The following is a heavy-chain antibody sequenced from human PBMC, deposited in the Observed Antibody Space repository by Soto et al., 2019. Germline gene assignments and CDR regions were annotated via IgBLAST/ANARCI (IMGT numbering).Heavy chain of an antibody. CDR1: GFTFSSYA. CDR3: ARDYYRFNSGYGFSMDV. V-gene: IGHV3-30-3*01. Sequence: GGSLRLSCAAAGFTFSSYAMHWVRQAPGKGLEWVAVISYDGSNKYYADSVKGRFTISRDNSKNTLYLQMNSLRAEDTAVYYCARDYYRFNSGYGFSMDVWGQGTTVTVSS. D-gene: IGHD5-12*01. CDR2: ISYDGSNK. J-gene: IGHJ6*02.